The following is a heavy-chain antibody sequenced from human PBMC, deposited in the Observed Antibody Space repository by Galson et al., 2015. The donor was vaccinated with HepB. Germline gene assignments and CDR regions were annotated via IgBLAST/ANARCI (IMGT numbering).Heavy chain of an antibody. J-gene: IGHJ6*02. CDR2: ISACNGNT. CDR3: ARDPALYDSEGGMDV. CDR1: GYTLTSHG. Sequence: SVKVSCKASGYTLTSHGISWVRQAPGQGLEWIGWISACNGNTNYAQKLQGRVTMTTDTATSSAYMELRSLRSDDTAVYYCARDPALYDSEGGMDVWGQGPTVTVSS. D-gene: IGHD5/OR15-5a*01. V-gene: IGHV1-18*04.